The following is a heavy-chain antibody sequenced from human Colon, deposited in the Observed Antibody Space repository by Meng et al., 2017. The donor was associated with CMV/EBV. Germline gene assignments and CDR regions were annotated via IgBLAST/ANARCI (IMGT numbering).Heavy chain of an antibody. CDR3: ANSRGEYFQR. V-gene: IGHV3-48*03. J-gene: IGHJ1*01. Sequence: GESLKISCAASGFTFSRCGMHWVRQAPGMGLEWVSYIGSDGTTIYYADSVRGRFTISRDNAKKSLYLLMNSLRAEDTAVYYCANSRGEYFQRWGQGTLVTVSS. D-gene: IGHD3-10*01. CDR1: GFTFSRCG. CDR2: IGSDGTTI.